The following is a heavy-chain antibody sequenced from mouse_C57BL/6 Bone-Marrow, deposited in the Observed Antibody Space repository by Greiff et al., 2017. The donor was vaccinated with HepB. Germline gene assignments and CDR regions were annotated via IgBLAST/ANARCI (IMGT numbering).Heavy chain of an antibody. CDR2: IYPRDGST. J-gene: IGHJ3*01. D-gene: IGHD1-1*01. CDR1: GYTFTSYD. CDR3: ARYYGSSVAWFAY. V-gene: IGHV1-85*01. Sequence: VQLQQSGPELVKPGASVKLSCKASGYTFTSYDINWVKQRPGQGLEWIGWIYPRDGSTKYNEKFKGKATLTVDTSSSTAYMELHSLTSEDSAVYFCARYYGSSVAWFAYWGQGTLVTVSA.